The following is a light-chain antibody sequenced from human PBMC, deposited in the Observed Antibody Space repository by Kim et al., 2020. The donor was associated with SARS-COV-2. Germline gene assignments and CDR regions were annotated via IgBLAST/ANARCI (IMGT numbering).Light chain of an antibody. Sequence: GKTASIACGGNNIGSKSVHWYRQRPGQAPILVIFDDGDRPSGIPERFSGSSSGDTATLTISRVEAGDEADYYCQVWDSGSDHYVFGTGTTVTVL. CDR2: DDG. CDR1: NIGSKS. J-gene: IGLJ1*01. CDR3: QVWDSGSDHYV. V-gene: IGLV3-21*03.